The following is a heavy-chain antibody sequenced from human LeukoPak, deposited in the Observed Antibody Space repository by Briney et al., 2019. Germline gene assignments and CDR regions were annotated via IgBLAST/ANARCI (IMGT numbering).Heavy chain of an antibody. J-gene: IGHJ4*02. CDR2: VHLSGRT. Sequence: SETPSLTCVVPGGSTSSTNWWTWVRQPPGEGLEWIGEVHLSGRTNYNPSLESRATMSVDMSENHISLKLTSVTAADTAVYYCAREGGPYRPLDYSGQGTLVTVSS. CDR3: AREGGPYRPLDY. CDR1: GGSTSSTNW. V-gene: IGHV4-4*02.